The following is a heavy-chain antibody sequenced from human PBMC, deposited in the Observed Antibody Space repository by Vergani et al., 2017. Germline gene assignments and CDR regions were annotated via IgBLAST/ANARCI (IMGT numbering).Heavy chain of an antibody. CDR1: GFTFSSYS. J-gene: IGHJ4*02. Sequence: EVQLVESGGGLVKPGGSLRLSCAASGFTFSSYSMNWVRQAPGKGLEWVSSISSSSSYIYYADSVKGRFTISRDNAKNSLYLQMNSLRAEDTAVYYCAREDSSSVVNVVDYWGQGTLVTVSS. D-gene: IGHD6-6*01. CDR3: AREDSSSVVNVVDY. V-gene: IGHV3-21*01. CDR2: ISSSSSYI.